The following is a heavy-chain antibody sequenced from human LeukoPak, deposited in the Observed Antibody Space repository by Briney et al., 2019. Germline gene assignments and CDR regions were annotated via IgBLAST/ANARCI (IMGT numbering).Heavy chain of an antibody. J-gene: IGHJ5*02. CDR1: GFTFNNYY. CDR3: ARSMVRGVITGFDP. V-gene: IGHV3-7*03. D-gene: IGHD3-10*01. Sequence: PGGSLRLSCAASGFTFNNYYMTWVRQAPGKGLEWVANIKQDGSEKYYVDSVKGRFTISRDNAKNSLYLQMNSLRAEDTAVYYCARSMVRGVITGFDPWGQGTLVTVSS. CDR2: IKQDGSEK.